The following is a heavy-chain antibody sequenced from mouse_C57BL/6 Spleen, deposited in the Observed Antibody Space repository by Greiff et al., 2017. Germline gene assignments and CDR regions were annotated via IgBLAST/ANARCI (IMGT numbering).Heavy chain of an antibody. CDR1: GFTFSSYA. J-gene: IGHJ4*01. D-gene: IGHD2-5*01. V-gene: IGHV5-4*01. Sequence: EVHLVESGGGLVKPGGSLKLSCAASGFTFSSYAMSWVRQTPEKRLEWVATISDGGSYTYYPDNVKGRFTISRDNAKNNLYLQMSHLKSEDTAMYYCAAYYSNRTYAMDYWGQGTSVTVSS. CDR3: AAYYSNRTYAMDY. CDR2: ISDGGSYT.